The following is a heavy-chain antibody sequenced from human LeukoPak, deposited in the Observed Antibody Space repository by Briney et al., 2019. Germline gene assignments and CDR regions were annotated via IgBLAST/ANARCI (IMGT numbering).Heavy chain of an antibody. CDR3: ARGTLSWDHYYYYGMDV. D-gene: IGHD6-13*01. J-gene: IGHJ6*04. CDR1: GGTFSSYA. Sequence: ASVKVSCKASGGTFSSYAISWVRQAPGQRLEWMGGIIPIFGTANYAQKFQGRVTITADKSTSTAYMELSSLRSEDTAVYYCARGTLSWDHYYYYGMDVWGKGTTVTVSS. V-gene: IGHV1-69*06. CDR2: IIPIFGTA.